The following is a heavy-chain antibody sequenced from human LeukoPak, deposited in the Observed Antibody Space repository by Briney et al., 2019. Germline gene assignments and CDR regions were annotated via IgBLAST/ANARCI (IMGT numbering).Heavy chain of an antibody. D-gene: IGHD3-16*01. V-gene: IGHV3-74*01. CDR2: INSGGSIT. Sequence: GGSLRLSCAASGFTFSSYWMHWVRQAPGEGLVWVSYINSGGSITTYADSVKGRFTISRDNAKNTLYLQMNSLRAEDTAVYYCVRMNMFGGDNFWGQGTLVTVSS. CDR1: GFTFSSYW. J-gene: IGHJ4*02. CDR3: VRMNMFGGDNF.